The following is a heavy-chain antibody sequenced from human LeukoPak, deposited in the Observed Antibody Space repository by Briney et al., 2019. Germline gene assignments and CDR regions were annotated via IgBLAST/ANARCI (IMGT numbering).Heavy chain of an antibody. CDR2: IYYSGST. D-gene: IGHD3-22*01. CDR3: ARDSLRMILKGNAFDI. J-gene: IGHJ3*02. CDR1: GGSISSYY. V-gene: IGHV4-59*01. Sequence: PSETLSLTCTVSGGSISSYYWSWIRQPPGKGLEWIGYIYYSGSTNYNPSLKSRVTISVDTSKNQFSLKLSSVTAADTAVYYCARDSLRMILKGNAFDIWGQGTMVTVSS.